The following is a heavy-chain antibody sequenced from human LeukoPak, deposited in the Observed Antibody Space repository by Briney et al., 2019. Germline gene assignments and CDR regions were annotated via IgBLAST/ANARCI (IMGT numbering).Heavy chain of an antibody. J-gene: IGHJ3*01. V-gene: IGHV3-23*01. CDR3: AKDPNGDYLGAFDF. D-gene: IGHD4-17*01. CDR1: GFAFGYYG. CDR2: ITGSGGTT. Sequence: GGSLRLTCTGSGFAFGYYGVTWVRQPPGKGLEWVSAITGSGGTTRYTDSVTGRFTISRDNSGNTLFLQMNSLRAEDTAVYYCAKDPNGDYLGAFDFWGPGTLVTVSS.